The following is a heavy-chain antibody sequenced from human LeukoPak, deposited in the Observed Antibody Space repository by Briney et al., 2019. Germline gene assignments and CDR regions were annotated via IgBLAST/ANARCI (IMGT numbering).Heavy chain of an antibody. CDR3: ARGVRGVIGYYYYGMDV. CDR2: IWYDGSNK. J-gene: IGHJ6*04. CDR1: GFTVSSYD. V-gene: IGHV3-33*08. D-gene: IGHD3-10*01. Sequence: GGSLRLSCAASGFTVSSYDMSWVRQAPGKGLEWVAVIWYDGSNKYYADSVKGRFTISRDNSKNTLYLQMNSLRAEDTAVYYCARGVRGVIGYYYYGMDVWGKGTTVTVSS.